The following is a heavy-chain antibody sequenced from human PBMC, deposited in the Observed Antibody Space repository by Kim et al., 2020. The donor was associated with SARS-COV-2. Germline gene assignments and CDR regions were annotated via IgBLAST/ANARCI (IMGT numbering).Heavy chain of an antibody. Sequence: SETLSLTCSVSGGSISSYYWSWIRQPPGKGLEWIGDIYYSGSTNYNASLKSRVTISVDTSKNQISLKLSSVTAADTAVYYCARDGYSSSWGLEYYYYMDVWGKGTPVTVSS. V-gene: IGHV4-59*12. D-gene: IGHD6-13*01. CDR2: IYYSGST. CDR1: GGSISSYY. J-gene: IGHJ6*03. CDR3: ARDGYSSSWGLEYYYYMDV.